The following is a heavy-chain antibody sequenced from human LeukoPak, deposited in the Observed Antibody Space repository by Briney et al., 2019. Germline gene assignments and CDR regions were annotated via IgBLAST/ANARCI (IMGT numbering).Heavy chain of an antibody. V-gene: IGHV4-59*12. CDR2: IHYSGST. CDR3: ARDYGDYIGALDI. D-gene: IGHD4-17*01. CDR1: GGSISSYY. Sequence: SETLSLTCTVSGGSISSYYWNWIRRPPGKGLEWIGLIHYSGSTNYNPSLKSRLTMSVDTSKNQFSLKLSSVTAADTAVYYCARDYGDYIGALDIWGQGTMVTVSS. J-gene: IGHJ3*02.